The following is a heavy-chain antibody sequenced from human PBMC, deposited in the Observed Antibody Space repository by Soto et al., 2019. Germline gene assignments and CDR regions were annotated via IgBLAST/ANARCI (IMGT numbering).Heavy chain of an antibody. D-gene: IGHD3-3*01. CDR3: ARGEGDYDFWSGYFGY. CDR1: GGTFSSYA. CDR2: IIPIFGTA. V-gene: IGHV1-69*01. Sequence: QVQLVQSGAEVKKPGSSVKVSCKASGGTFSSYAISWVRQAPGQGLEWMGGIIPIFGTANYAQKFQGRVTITADESPSTAYMELSSLRSEDTAVYYCARGEGDYDFWSGYFGYWGQGTLVTVSS. J-gene: IGHJ4*02.